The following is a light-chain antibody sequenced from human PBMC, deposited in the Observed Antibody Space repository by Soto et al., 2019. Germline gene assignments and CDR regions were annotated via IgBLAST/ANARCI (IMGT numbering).Light chain of an antibody. CDR1: SSDVGGYNY. J-gene: IGLJ3*02. V-gene: IGLV2-8*01. Sequence: QSALTQPPSASWSPGQSVTISCTGTSSDVGGYNYVSWYQQHPGKAPKLMIYEVSERPSGVPDRFSGSKSGNTASLTVSGLQAEDEADYYCSSYAGSNNLVFGGGTKLTVL. CDR2: EVS. CDR3: SSYAGSNNLV.